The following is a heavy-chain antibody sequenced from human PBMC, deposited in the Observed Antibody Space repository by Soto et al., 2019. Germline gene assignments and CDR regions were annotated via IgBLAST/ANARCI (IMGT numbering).Heavy chain of an antibody. CDR2: ISYDGSNK. J-gene: IGHJ6*02. D-gene: IGHD6-19*01. CDR1: GFTFSSYG. Sequence: GGSLRLSCAASGFTFSSYGMHWVRQAPGKGLEWVAVISYDGSNKYYADSVKGRFTISRDNSKNTLYLQMNSLRAEDTAVYYCAKGGAREAVAGNYYYYGMDVWGQGTTVTVSS. CDR3: AKGGAREAVAGNYYYYGMDV. V-gene: IGHV3-30*18.